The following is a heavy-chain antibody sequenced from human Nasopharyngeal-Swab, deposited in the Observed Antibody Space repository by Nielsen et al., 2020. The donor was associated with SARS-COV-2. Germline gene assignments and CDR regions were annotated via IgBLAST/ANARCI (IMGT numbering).Heavy chain of an antibody. CDR2: ISYDGSNK. CDR3: AAEATGTDAFDI. Sequence: GESLKISCAASGFTFSSYAMHWVRQAPGKGLEWVAVISYDGSNKYYADSVKGRFTISRDNSKNTLYLQMNSLRAEDTVVYYCAAEATGTDAFDIWGQGTMVTVSS. J-gene: IGHJ3*02. V-gene: IGHV3-30*04. D-gene: IGHD6-13*01. CDR1: GFTFSSYA.